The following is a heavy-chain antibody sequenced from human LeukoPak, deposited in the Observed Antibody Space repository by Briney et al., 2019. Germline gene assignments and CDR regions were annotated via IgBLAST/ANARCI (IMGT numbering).Heavy chain of an antibody. CDR1: IDSFSNYH. CDR2: VNESGGT. D-gene: IGHD1-26*01. V-gene: IGHV4-34*01. Sequence: SETLSLTCAVYIDSFSNYHWNWIRQTPAKGMEWIGEVNESGGTNISPSLRSRVILSVDTSKNQFSLKLISVTVADTAIYYCARDGRFPPEVLPRYFDYWGQGTLVTVSS. CDR3: ARDGRFPPEVLPRYFDY. J-gene: IGHJ4*02.